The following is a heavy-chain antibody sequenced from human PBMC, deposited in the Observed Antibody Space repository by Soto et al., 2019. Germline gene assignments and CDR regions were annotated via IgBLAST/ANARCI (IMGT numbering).Heavy chain of an antibody. CDR3: ARHGDYTKDPSYLSFAY. CDR2: IYYTGNT. Sequence: PSETLSLTCTVSHDSISSSSFYWGWIRQPPGKGLEWIGSIYYTGNTYYNPSLNSRVTISVDLSKSQFSVRLNFVTTADTAVYYCARHGDYTKDPSYLSFAYWGLGALVTVSS. D-gene: IGHD4-4*01. J-gene: IGHJ4*02. V-gene: IGHV4-39*01. CDR1: HDSISSSSFY.